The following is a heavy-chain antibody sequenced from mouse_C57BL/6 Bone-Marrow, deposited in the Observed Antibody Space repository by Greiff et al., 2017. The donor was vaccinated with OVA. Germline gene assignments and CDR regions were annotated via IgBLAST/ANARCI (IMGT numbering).Heavy chain of an antibody. CDR1: GYTFTSYW. V-gene: IGHV1-69*01. Sequence: QVQLQQPGAELVMPGASVKLSCKASGYTFTSYWMHWVKQRPGQGLEWIGEIDPSDSYTNYNQKFKGKSTLTVDKSSSTAYMQLSSLTSEDSAVYYCASLYGSSFLDYWGQGTTLTVSS. CDR2: IDPSDSYT. D-gene: IGHD1-1*01. J-gene: IGHJ2*01. CDR3: ASLYGSSFLDY.